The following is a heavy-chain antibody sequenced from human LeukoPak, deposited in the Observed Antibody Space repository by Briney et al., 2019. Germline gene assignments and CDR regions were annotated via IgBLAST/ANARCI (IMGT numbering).Heavy chain of an antibody. CDR2: ISYDGSNK. D-gene: IGHD1-14*01. CDR1: GFTFSSYG. J-gene: IGHJ4*02. V-gene: IGHV3-30*03. CDR3: ATVTVSPDY. Sequence: GGSLRLSCAASGFTFSSYGMHWVRQAPGKGLEWVAVISYDGSNKYYADSVKGRFTISRDNSKNTLYPQMNSLRAEDTAVYYCATVTVSPDYWGQGTLVTVSS.